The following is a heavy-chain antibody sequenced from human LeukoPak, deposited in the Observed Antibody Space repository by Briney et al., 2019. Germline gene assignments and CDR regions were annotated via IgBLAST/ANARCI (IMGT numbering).Heavy chain of an antibody. CDR2: IFYSGST. CDR1: VGSLSSYF. CDR3: ARHKIPDDYYSCFDY. V-gene: IGHV4-59*08. D-gene: IGHD3-22*01. J-gene: IGHJ4*02. Sequence: SDTLSLTCTLSVGSLSSYFWSWIRHPPGKGLEWVGYIFYSGSTNYNPSLKSRVTMSVDTAKNQFSLKLTSVTAADTAVYYCARHKIPDDYYSCFDYWGQGTLVTVSS.